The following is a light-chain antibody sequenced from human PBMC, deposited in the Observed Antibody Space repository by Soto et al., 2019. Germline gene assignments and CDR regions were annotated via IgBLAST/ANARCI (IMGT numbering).Light chain of an antibody. Sequence: EIVLTQSPGTLSLSPGERATLSCRASQSVSSTYIAWYQQNPGRAPRLLTYGASSRATGIPDRFSGSGSGTDFTLTISRLEPEDFAVYFCQQYGRSPPFTFGQGTKVEIK. V-gene: IGKV3-20*01. CDR3: QQYGRSPPFT. J-gene: IGKJ2*01. CDR1: QSVSSTY. CDR2: GAS.